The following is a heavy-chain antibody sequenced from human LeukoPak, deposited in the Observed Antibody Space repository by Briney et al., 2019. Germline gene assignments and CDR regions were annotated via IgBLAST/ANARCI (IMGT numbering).Heavy chain of an antibody. V-gene: IGHV3-23*01. D-gene: IGHD4-23*01. CDR1: GFTFSSYA. CDR3: AKDFGPTVVTLLRH. CDR2: IRGSGGST. J-gene: IGHJ1*01. Sequence: GSLRLSCAASGFTFSSYAMSWVRQAPGKGLEWVSAIRGSGGSTYYADSVKGRFTISRDNSKNTLHLQMNSLRAEDTAVYYCAKDFGPTVVTLLRHWGQGTLVTVSS.